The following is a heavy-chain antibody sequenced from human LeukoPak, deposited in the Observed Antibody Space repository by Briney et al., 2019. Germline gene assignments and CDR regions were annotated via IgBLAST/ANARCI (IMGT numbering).Heavy chain of an antibody. CDR1: GFTFSSYA. CDR3: AKDLSVAANYYFDY. V-gene: IGHV3-23*01. D-gene: IGHD6-19*01. Sequence: GGSLRLSSAASGFTFSSYAMSRVPQAPGKGRQWVSAISGRGGSTYYADSVKGRFTISRDNSKNTLYLQMNSLRAEDTAVYYCAKDLSVAANYYFDYWGQGTLVTVSS. J-gene: IGHJ4*02. CDR2: ISGRGGST.